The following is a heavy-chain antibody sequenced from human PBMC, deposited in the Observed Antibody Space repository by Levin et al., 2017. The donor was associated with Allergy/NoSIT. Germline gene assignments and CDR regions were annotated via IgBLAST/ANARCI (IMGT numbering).Heavy chain of an antibody. D-gene: IGHD6-19*01. V-gene: IGHV1-46*01. CDR3: GRGGDIAVPGGYYYYGMDV. J-gene: IGHJ6*02. CDR2: LNPRGGDT. CDR1: GYTFTNYF. Sequence: PGASVKVSCKASGYTFTNYFMHWVRQAPGQGLQWMGILNPRGGDTNYAQKFQDRVTMTRDTSTSTVYMELSSLRSEDTAVYFCGRGGDIAVPGGYYYYGMDVWGQGTTVTVSS.